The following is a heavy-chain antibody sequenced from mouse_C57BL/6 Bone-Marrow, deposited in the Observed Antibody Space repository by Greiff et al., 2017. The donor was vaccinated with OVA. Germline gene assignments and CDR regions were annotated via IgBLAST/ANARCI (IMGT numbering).Heavy chain of an antibody. V-gene: IGHV1-26*01. CDR3: ARSGSNYVGFAY. CDR2: INPNNGGT. Sequence: VQLQQSGPELVKPGASVKISCKASGYTFTDYYMNWVKQSHGKSLEWIGDINPNNGGTSYTQKFTGKATLTVDKSSSTAYMELRSLTSEDSAVYYCARSGSNYVGFAYWGQGTLVTVSA. CDR1: GYTFTDYY. J-gene: IGHJ3*01. D-gene: IGHD2-5*01.